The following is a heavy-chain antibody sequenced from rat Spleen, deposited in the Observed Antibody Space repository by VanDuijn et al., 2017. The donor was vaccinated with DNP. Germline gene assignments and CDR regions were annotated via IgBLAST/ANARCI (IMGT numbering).Heavy chain of an antibody. CDR3: ARHVTGLYAMDA. J-gene: IGHJ4*01. D-gene: IGHD4-1*01. Sequence: EVQLVASGGGLVQPGRSLKLSCAASGFTFSDYAMAWVRQAPKKGLEWVATISYDGSRTYYRDSVKGRFTISRDNAKSTLYLQMDSLRSEDTATYYCARHVTGLYAMDAWGQGTSVTVSS. CDR1: GFTFSDYA. V-gene: IGHV5-17*01. CDR2: ISYDGSRT.